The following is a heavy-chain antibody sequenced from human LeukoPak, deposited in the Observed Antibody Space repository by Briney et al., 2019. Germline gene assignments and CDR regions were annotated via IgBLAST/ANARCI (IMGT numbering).Heavy chain of an antibody. J-gene: IGHJ4*02. D-gene: IGHD3-10*01. CDR2: IYPGDSDT. CDR1: GYSFTSYW. V-gene: IGHV5-51*03. CDR3: ARLRDFLNYYGSGSLDY. Sequence: PGESLKISCKGSGYSFTSYWIGWVRQMPGKGLEWMGIIYPGDSDTRYSPSFQGQVTISADKSISTAYLQWSSLKASDTAMYYCARLRDFLNYYGSGSLDYWGQGTLVTVSS.